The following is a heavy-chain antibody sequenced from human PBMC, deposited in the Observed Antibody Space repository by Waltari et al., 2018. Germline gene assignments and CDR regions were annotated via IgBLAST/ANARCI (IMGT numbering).Heavy chain of an antibody. D-gene: IGHD3-22*01. J-gene: IGHJ4*02. Sequence: QVQLQESGPGLVKPSQTLSLTCTVSGGSISSGSYYWSWIRQPAGKGLEWIGRIYTSGSTNYNPSLKSRVTISVDTSKNQFSLKLSSATAADTAVYYCARVRYDSSGYRDYWGQGTLVTVSS. V-gene: IGHV4-61*02. CDR3: ARVRYDSSGYRDY. CDR1: GGSISSGSYY. CDR2: IYTSGST.